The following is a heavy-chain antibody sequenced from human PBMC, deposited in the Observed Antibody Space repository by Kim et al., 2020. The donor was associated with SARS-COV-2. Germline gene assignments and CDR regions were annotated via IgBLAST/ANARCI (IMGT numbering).Heavy chain of an antibody. Sequence: GGSLRLSCAASGFTFSSYEMNWVRQAPGKGLEWVSYISSSGSSTQYADSVKGRFTISRDNAKNSLYLQMNSLRAEDTALYYCARGPRVFDYWGQGTLVTGSS. V-gene: IGHV3-48*03. J-gene: IGHJ4*02. CDR3: ARGPRVFDY. CDR2: ISSSGSST. CDR1: GFTFSSYE.